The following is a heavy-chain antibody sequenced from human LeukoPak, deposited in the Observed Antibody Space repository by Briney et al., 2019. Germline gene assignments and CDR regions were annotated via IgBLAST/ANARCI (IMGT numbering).Heavy chain of an antibody. CDR1: GFTVSSNY. CDR3: ARVRIIAVAARWFDP. V-gene: IGHV3-66*01. D-gene: IGHD6-19*01. CDR2: IYSGGST. Sequence: GGSLRLSCAASGFTVSSNYMSWVRQAPGKGLEWVSVIYSGGSTYYADSVKGRLTISRDNSKNTLYLQMNSLRAEDTAVYYCARVRIIAVAARWFDPWGQGTLVTVSS. J-gene: IGHJ5*02.